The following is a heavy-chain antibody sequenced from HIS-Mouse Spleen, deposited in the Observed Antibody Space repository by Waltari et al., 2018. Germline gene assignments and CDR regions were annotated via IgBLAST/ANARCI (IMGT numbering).Heavy chain of an antibody. Sequence: QLQLQESGPGLEKPSETLSLTCTVSGGSISSSSYSWGWIRQPPGKGLEWIGSIYYSGSTYYNPSLKSRVTISVDTSKNQFSLKLSSVTAADTAVYYCAREIPYSSSWYDWYFDLWGRGTLVTVSS. CDR1: GGSISSSSYS. V-gene: IGHV4-39*07. D-gene: IGHD6-13*01. CDR2: IYYSGST. CDR3: AREIPYSSSWYDWYFDL. J-gene: IGHJ2*01.